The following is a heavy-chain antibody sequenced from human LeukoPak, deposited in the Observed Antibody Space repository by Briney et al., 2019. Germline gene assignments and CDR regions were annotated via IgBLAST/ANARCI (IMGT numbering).Heavy chain of an antibody. J-gene: IGHJ4*02. Sequence: GGSLRLSCAASAFTFSNYWMSWVRQAPGKGLEWVANITKDGSAKYYVDSVKGRFTISRDNAKNSLYLQMNSLRAEDTAVYYCARDDGGLGYCSGGSCYSHFDSWGQGTLVTVSS. V-gene: IGHV3-7*01. CDR2: ITKDGSAK. D-gene: IGHD2-15*01. CDR3: ARDDGGLGYCSGGSCYSHFDS. CDR1: AFTFSNYW.